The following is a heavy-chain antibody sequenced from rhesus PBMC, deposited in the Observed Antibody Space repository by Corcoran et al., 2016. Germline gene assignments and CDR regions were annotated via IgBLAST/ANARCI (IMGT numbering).Heavy chain of an antibody. CDR3: ARDISTRGYFDY. D-gene: IGHD5-42*01. J-gene: IGHJ4*01. V-gene: IGHV4-127*01. Sequence: QVQLQESGPGLVKPSETLSLTCAVSGYSISSGYGWSWIRQPPGKGLEGIGYIVGSSGSTNYNPSLKSRVTISRDTSKNQFSLKLSSVTAADTAVYYCARDISTRGYFDYWGQGVLVTVSS. CDR2: IVGSSGST. CDR1: GYSISSGYG.